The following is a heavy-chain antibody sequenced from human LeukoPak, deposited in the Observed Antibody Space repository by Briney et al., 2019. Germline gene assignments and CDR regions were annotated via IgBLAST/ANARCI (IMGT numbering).Heavy chain of an antibody. Sequence: GRSLRLSCAASGFTFSSYGMHWVRQAPGKGLEWVAVVWYDGSNKYYADSVKGRFTISRDNSKNTLDLQMNSLRAEDTAVYYCAGDLDTEAGSFDYWGQGTLVTVSS. CDR1: GFTFSSYG. CDR2: VWYDGSNK. CDR3: AGDLDTEAGSFDY. J-gene: IGHJ4*02. D-gene: IGHD3/OR15-3a*01. V-gene: IGHV3-33*01.